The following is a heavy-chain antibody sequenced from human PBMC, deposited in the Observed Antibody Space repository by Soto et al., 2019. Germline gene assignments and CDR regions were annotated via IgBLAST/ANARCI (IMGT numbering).Heavy chain of an antibody. CDR3: ARGDRGRESDP. CDR1: GGSFSAYY. Sequence: QVQLQQWGAGLWKPSETLSLTCAVYGGSFSAYYWSWIRQPPGKGLEWIGEINHSGSTNYNPSLKSRVTISVDTSKKQFSLKLSSVTAADTAVYYCARGDRGRESDPWGQGTLVTVSS. V-gene: IGHV4-34*01. CDR2: INHSGST. J-gene: IGHJ5*02.